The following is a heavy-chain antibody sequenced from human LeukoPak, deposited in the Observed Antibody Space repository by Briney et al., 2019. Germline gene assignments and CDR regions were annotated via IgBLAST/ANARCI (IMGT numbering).Heavy chain of an antibody. V-gene: IGHV3-15*01. CDR1: GFTFSNAW. Sequence: GGSLRLSCAASGFTFSNAWMTWVRQAPGKGLEWVGRIRSKTDGGTTDYAAPVKGRFTISRDDSKNTLYLQMNSLKTEDTAVYYCTTAYYYDSSGYYPYYFDYWGQGTLVTVSS. CDR3: TTAYYYDSSGYYPYYFDY. CDR2: IRSKTDGGTT. J-gene: IGHJ4*02. D-gene: IGHD3-22*01.